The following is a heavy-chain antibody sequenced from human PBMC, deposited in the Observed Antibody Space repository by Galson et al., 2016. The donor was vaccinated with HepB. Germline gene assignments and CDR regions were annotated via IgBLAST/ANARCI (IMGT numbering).Heavy chain of an antibody. CDR1: VYTFTNYY. CDR3: ARQGDDYGLAY. J-gene: IGHJ4*02. V-gene: IGHV1/OR15-1*04. Sequence: SVKVSCKASVYTFTNYYIHWVRQVPGQGLEWMGRINPNRGATLYVQKFQGRVTVPRDMSLSTAYLQWNSLKASDTAIYYCARQGDDYGLAYWGQGALVTVSS. CDR2: INPNRGAT. D-gene: IGHD4-17*01.